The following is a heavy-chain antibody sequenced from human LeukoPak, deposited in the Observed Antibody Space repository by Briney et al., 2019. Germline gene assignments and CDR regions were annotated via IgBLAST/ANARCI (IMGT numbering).Heavy chain of an antibody. Sequence: GGSLRLSCAASEFSFSNYAMNWVRQAPGKGLEWVSTISTGGGSTYYADSVKGRFTISRDSSKNTLYLQMNSLRADDTAIYYCAKAKGAYGDYYYYYMDVWGKGTTVTVSS. J-gene: IGHJ6*03. CDR2: ISTGGGST. CDR1: EFSFSNYA. D-gene: IGHD4-17*01. V-gene: IGHV3-23*01. CDR3: AKAKGAYGDYYYYYMDV.